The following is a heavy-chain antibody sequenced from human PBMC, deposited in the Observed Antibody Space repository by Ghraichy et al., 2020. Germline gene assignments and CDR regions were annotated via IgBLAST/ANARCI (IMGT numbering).Heavy chain of an antibody. J-gene: IGHJ4*02. Sequence: GGSLRLSCAASGFTFSSYGMHWVRQAPGKGLEWVAVIWYDGSNKYYADSVKGRFTISRDNSKNTLYLQMNSLRAEDTAVYYCATNPPDSSGWYWIDYWGQGTLVTVSS. CDR3: ATNPPDSSGWYWIDY. D-gene: IGHD6-19*01. V-gene: IGHV3-33*01. CDR2: IWYDGSNK. CDR1: GFTFSSYG.